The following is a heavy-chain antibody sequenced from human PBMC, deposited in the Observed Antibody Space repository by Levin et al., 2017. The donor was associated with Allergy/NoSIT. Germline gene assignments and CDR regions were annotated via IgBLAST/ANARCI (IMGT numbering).Heavy chain of an antibody. CDR2: ISSSGSTI. Sequence: GGSLRLSCAASGFTFSDYYMSWIRQAPGKGLEWVSYISSSGSTIYYADSVKGRFTISRDNAKNSLYLQMNSLRAEDTAVYYCARDGCSSTSCYRALYYFDYWGQGTLVTVSS. J-gene: IGHJ4*02. D-gene: IGHD2-2*02. CDR1: GFTFSDYY. CDR3: ARDGCSSTSCYRALYYFDY. V-gene: IGHV3-11*01.